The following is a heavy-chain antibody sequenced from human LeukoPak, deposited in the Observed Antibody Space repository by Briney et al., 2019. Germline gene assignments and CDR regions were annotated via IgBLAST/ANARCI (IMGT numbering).Heavy chain of an antibody. D-gene: IGHD2-2*01. CDR1: GFTFSSYS. J-gene: IGHJ4*02. V-gene: IGHV3-21*01. Sequence: PGGSLRLSCAASGFTFSSYSMNWVRQAPGKGLEWVSAISSSSSYIYYADSVKGRFTISRDNAKNSLYLQMNSLRAEDTAVYYCARDRMSSFDYWGQGTLVTVSS. CDR3: ARDRMSSFDY. CDR2: ISSSSSYI.